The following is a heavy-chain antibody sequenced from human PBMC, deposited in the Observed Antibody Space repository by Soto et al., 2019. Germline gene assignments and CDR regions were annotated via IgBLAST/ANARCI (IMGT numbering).Heavy chain of an antibody. V-gene: IGHV1-18*04. CDR2: ISAYNGNT. CDR3: AIYDFWSGYPNWFDP. CDR1: GYTFTSYG. Sequence: ASVKVSCKASGYTFTSYGISWVRQAPGQGLEWMGWISAYNGNTNYAQKLQGRVTMTTDTSTSTAYMELRSLRSDDTAVYYCAIYDFWSGYPNWFDPWGQGTLVTVSS. J-gene: IGHJ5*02. D-gene: IGHD3-3*01.